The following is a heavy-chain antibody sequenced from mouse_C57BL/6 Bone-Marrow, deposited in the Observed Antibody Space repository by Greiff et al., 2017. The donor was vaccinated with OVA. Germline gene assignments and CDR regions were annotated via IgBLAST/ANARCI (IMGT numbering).Heavy chain of an antibody. CDR2: ISDGGSYT. J-gene: IGHJ2*01. Sequence: EVQGVESGGGLVKPGGSLKLSCAASGFTFSSYAMSWVRQTPEKRLEWVATISDGGSYTYYPDNVKGRFTIPRDNAKNNLYLQMSHLKSEDTAMSKRGGALGGGTPYFDYWGQGTTLTVSS. V-gene: IGHV5-4*01. CDR1: GFTFSSYA. CDR3: GGALGGGTPYFDY. D-gene: IGHD3-3*01.